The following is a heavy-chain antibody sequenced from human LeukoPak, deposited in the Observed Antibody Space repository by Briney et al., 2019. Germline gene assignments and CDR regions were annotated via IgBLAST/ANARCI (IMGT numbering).Heavy chain of an antibody. D-gene: IGHD5-18*01. V-gene: IGHV1-69*06. J-gene: IGHJ4*02. Sequence: SVKVSCKASGGTFSSYAISWVRQAPGQGLEWMGGIIPIFGTANYAQKFQGRVTITADKSTSTAYMELSSLRSEDTAVYYCARGVDTAIYYFDYWGQGTLVTVSS. CDR2: IIPIFGTA. CDR1: GGTFSSYA. CDR3: ARGVDTAIYYFDY.